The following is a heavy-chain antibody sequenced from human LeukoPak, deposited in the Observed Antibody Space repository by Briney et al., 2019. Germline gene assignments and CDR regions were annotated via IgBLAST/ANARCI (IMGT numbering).Heavy chain of an antibody. CDR2: IYPGDSDT. D-gene: IGHD2-15*01. J-gene: IGHJ5*02. CDR3: ARQGYCSGGSCYYWFDP. Sequence: GESLKISCKGSGYCFTSYWSGWVRQMPGKVLEGMGIIYPGDSDTRYSPSFQGQVTISADKSISTAYLQWSSLKASDTAMYYCARQGYCSGGSCYYWFDPWGQGTLVTVSS. CDR1: GYCFTSYW. V-gene: IGHV5-51*01.